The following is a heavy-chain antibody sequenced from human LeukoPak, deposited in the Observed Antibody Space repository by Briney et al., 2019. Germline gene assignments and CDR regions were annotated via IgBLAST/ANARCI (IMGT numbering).Heavy chain of an antibody. V-gene: IGHV3-7*03. CDR3: VRCRTTVTAMPGY. Sequence: LSXXXXGFTFXXYCMNWVRQAPGKGLEWVANINTDESEKYYVDSVNGRFTISRDNAKNSLYLQMNSLRAEDTAIYYCVRCRTTVTAMPGYWGQGTLVTVSS. CDR2: INTDESEK. CDR1: GFTFXXYC. D-gene: IGHD4-17*01. J-gene: IGHJ4*02.